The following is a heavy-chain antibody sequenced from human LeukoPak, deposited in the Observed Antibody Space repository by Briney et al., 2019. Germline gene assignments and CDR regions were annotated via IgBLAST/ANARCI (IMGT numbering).Heavy chain of an antibody. J-gene: IGHJ4*01. CDR2: LSSGRSP. CDR3: ARQLGYCAAGTCYFDS. V-gene: IGHV3-21*04. Sequence: GGSLRLSCAASGFAISTYAMAWVRQAPGKGLEWISSLSSGRSPSYSDSLEGRLTMSSDNARNTLYLQMDNLRGEDTAMYYCARQLGYCAAGTCYFDSWGHGTQVTV. D-gene: IGHD2-8*02. CDR1: GFAISTYA.